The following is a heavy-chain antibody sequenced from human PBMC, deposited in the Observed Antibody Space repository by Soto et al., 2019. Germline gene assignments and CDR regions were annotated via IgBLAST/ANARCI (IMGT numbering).Heavy chain of an antibody. CDR1: GYSFTSYW. J-gene: IGHJ6*02. V-gene: IGHV5-10-1*01. Sequence: GESLKISCKGSGYSFTSYWISWVRQMPGKGLEWMGRIDPSDSYTNYSPSFQGHVTISADKSISTAYLQWSSLKASDTAMYYCARQGVSGGSYDPLILYYYYGMDVWGQGTTVTVSS. CDR3: ARQGVSGGSYDPLILYYYYGMDV. D-gene: IGHD1-26*01. CDR2: IDPSDSYT.